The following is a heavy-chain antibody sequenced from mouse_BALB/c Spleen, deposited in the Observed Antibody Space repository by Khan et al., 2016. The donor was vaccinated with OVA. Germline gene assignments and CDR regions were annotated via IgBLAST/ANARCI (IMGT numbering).Heavy chain of an antibody. D-gene: IGHD2-4*01. CDR2: IWSGGTT. V-gene: IGHV2-2*02. Sequence: QVQLKQSGPGLMQPSQSLSITCTVSGFSLTSYGVHWVRQSPGKGLEWLGVIWSGGTTDYNAAFISRLSITKDNSKSQVFFNMNSLQPNDTAKYYCARNDDYDEVLGYWGQGTLVTVSA. CDR3: ARNDDYDEVLGY. J-gene: IGHJ3*01. CDR1: GFSLTSYG.